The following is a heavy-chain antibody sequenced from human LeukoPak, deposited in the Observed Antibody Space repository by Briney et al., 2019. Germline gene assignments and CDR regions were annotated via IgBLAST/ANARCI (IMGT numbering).Heavy chain of an antibody. D-gene: IGHD3-10*01. CDR2: ISGSGDST. V-gene: IGHV3-23*01. CDR1: GFMFSSYA. Sequence: AGGSLRVSCAGSGFMFSSYAMSWVRQAPGKGLEWVSAISGSGDSTYYADFVKGRFTISRDNSMNTLYLQMNSLRAEDTAIYYCAKESSIMTSWGQGTLVTVSS. J-gene: IGHJ5*02. CDR3: AKESSIMTS.